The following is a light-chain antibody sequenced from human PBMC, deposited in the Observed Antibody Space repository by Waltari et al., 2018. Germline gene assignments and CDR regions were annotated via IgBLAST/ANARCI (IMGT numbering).Light chain of an antibody. J-gene: IGKJ1*01. V-gene: IGKV1-27*01. CDR2: AAS. CDR1: QAISSW. Sequence: DIQMTQSPSSVSASVGDRVTITCRASQAISSWLAWYQQKPGKVPKLLISAASTLQSGVPSRFSGRESGTDFTLTISSLQPEDVGTYYCQKYDSVPWTFGQGTKVEIK. CDR3: QKYDSVPWT.